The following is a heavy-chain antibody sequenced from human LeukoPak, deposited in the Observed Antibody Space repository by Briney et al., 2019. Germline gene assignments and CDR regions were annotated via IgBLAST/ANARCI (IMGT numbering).Heavy chain of an antibody. CDR2: IYYSGST. D-gene: IGHD3-9*01. J-gene: IGHJ4*02. V-gene: IGHV4-59*01. CDR3: ARVANYDILTALGIEYFDY. Sequence: PSETLSLTCTVSGGSISSYYWSWIRQPPGKGLEWIGYIYYSGSTNYNPSLKSRVTISVDTSKNQFSLKLSSVTAADTAVYYCARVANYDILTALGIEYFDYWGQGTLVTVSS. CDR1: GGSISSYY.